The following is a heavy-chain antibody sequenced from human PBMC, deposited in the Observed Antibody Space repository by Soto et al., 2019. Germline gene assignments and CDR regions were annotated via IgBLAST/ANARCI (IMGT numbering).Heavy chain of an antibody. CDR3: AREDDGGDRDYYGLDV. Sequence: SEPLSLTCNVSGGSIRSEYYHWTWIRKAAGKGLEWIGYIHYSGSVHYNPSLQSRLTMSVDTSKNLFSLNLSSVTAADTAVYFCAREDDGGDRDYYGLDVWGQGTTVTVSS. CDR2: IHYSGSV. J-gene: IGHJ6*02. CDR1: GGSIRSEYYH. D-gene: IGHD2-21*02. V-gene: IGHV4-30-4*01.